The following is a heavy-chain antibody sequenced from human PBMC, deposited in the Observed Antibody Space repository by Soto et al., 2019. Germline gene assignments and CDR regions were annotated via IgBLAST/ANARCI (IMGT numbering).Heavy chain of an antibody. D-gene: IGHD2-15*01. J-gene: IGHJ5*02. CDR3: ARERAAVVAATPRGWFDP. CDR1: GGSISSGGYY. CDR2: IYYSGST. Sequence: SETLSLTCTVSGGSISSGGYYWSWIRQHPGKGLEWIGYIYYSGSTYYNPSLKSRVTISVDTSKNQFSLKLSSVTAADTAVYYCARERAAVVAATPRGWFDPWGQGTLVTVSS. V-gene: IGHV4-31*03.